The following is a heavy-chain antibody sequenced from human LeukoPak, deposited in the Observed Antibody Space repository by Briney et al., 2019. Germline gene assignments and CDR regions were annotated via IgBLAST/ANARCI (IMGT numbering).Heavy chain of an antibody. CDR2: ISAYNGNT. V-gene: IGHV1-18*01. CDR3: GRDLDIVVVLAAPRHYGMDV. CDR1: GYTFTSYG. D-gene: IGHD2-2*01. Sequence: GASVKVSCKASGYTFTSYGISWVRQAPGQGLEWMGWISAYNGNTNYVQKLQGRVTMTTDTSTSTAYMELRSLRSDDTAVYYCGRDLDIVVVLAAPRHYGMDVWGQGTTVTVSS. J-gene: IGHJ6*02.